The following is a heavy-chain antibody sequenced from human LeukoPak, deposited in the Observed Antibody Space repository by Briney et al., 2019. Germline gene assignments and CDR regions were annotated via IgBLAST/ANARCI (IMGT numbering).Heavy chain of an antibody. CDR1: GFTFSSYS. D-gene: IGHD6-19*01. V-gene: IGHV3-48*01. CDR3: ARALPGYSSGWYVY. CDR2: ISSSSSTI. Sequence: GGSLRLSCAASGFTFSSYSMNWVRQAPGKGLEWVSYISSSSSTIYYADSVKGRFTISRDNAKNSLYLQMNSLRAEDTAVYYCARALPGYSSGWYVYWGQGTLVTVSS. J-gene: IGHJ4*02.